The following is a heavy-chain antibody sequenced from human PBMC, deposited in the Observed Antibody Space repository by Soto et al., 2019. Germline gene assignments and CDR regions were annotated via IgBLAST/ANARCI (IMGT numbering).Heavy chain of an antibody. CDR3: ARDQVERRPDGMDV. J-gene: IGHJ6*04. CDR2: IYYSGST. V-gene: IGHV4-31*03. D-gene: IGHD1-1*01. Sequence: PSETLSLTCTVSGGSISSGGYYWSWIHQHPGKGLEWIGYIYYSGSTYYNPSLKSRVTISVDTSKNQFSLKLSSVTAADKAVYYCARDQVERRPDGMDVWGKGTTVTVSS. CDR1: GGSISSGGYY.